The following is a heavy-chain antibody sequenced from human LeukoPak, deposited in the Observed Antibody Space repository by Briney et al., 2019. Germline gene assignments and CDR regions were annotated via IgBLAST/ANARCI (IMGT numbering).Heavy chain of an antibody. Sequence: SETLSLTCAVYGGSFSGYYWSWIRQPPGKGLEWIGEINHSGSTNYNPSLKSRVTISVDTSKNQFSLKLSFVTAADTAVYYCAGGYCSSTSCHRYFDYWGQGTLVTVSS. J-gene: IGHJ4*02. CDR2: INHSGST. CDR3: AGGYCSSTSCHRYFDY. CDR1: GGSFSGYY. V-gene: IGHV4-34*01. D-gene: IGHD2-2*01.